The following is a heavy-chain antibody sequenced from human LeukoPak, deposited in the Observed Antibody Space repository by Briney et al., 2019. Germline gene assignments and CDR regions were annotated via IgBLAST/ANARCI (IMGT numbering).Heavy chain of an antibody. CDR2: IKHDGSEKQDGSKK. J-gene: IGHJ6*03. V-gene: IGHV3-7*01. CDR1: GFTFSQYW. Sequence: GGTLRLSCAASGFTFSQYWMSWVRQAPGKGLEWVANIKHDGSEKQDGSKKNYVNSVKGRFTIFRDNAKTSLYLQMNSLRAEDTAVYDCERSGRGVDSVYFYMDVWGKGTTVTVSS. CDR3: ERSGRGVDSVYFYMDV. D-gene: IGHD3-10*01.